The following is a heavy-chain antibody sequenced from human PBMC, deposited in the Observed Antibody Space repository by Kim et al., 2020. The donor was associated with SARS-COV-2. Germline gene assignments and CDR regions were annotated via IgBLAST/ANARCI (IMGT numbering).Heavy chain of an antibody. CDR2: INTNTGNP. CDR1: GYTFTSYA. V-gene: IGHV7-4-1*02. CDR3: ASTFWSGYTNWFDP. Sequence: ASVKVSCKASGYTFTSYAMNWVRQAPGQGLEWMGWINTNTGNPTHAQGFTGRFVFSLDTSVSTAYLQISSLKAEDTAVYYCASTFWSGYTNWFDPWGQGTLVTVSS. D-gene: IGHD3-3*01. J-gene: IGHJ5*02.